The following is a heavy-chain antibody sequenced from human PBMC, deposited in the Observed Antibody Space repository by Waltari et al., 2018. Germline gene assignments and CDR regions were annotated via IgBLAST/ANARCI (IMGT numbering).Heavy chain of an antibody. Sequence: QVQLVQSGAEVKKPGSSVKVSCKASGGTFSSYAISWVRQAPGQGLEWLGGIIPIFGTANYAQKFQGRVTITADESTSTAYMELSSLRSEDTAVYYCARRGDYCSSTSCYSEGYYYGMDVWGQGTTVTVSS. J-gene: IGHJ6*02. D-gene: IGHD2-2*01. CDR2: IIPIFGTA. CDR1: GGTFSSYA. CDR3: ARRGDYCSSTSCYSEGYYYGMDV. V-gene: IGHV1-69*01.